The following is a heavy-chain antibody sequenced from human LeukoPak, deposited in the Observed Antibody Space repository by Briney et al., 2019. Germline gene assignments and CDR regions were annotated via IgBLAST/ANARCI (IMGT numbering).Heavy chain of an antibody. V-gene: IGHV4-59*08. CDR2: IYYSGST. Sequence: PSETLPLTCTVSGGSISSYYWSWIRQPPGKGLEWIGYIYYSGSTNYNPSLKSRVTISVDTSKNQFSLKLSSVTAADTAVYYCARVGYCSRTSCYYFDYWGQGTLVTVSS. D-gene: IGHD2-2*01. J-gene: IGHJ4*02. CDR1: GGSISSYY. CDR3: ARVGYCSRTSCYYFDY.